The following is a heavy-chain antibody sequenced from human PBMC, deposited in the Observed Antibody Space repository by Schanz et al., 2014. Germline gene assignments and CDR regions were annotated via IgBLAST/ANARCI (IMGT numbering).Heavy chain of an antibody. Sequence: QVQLVESGGGVVQPGRSLRLSCAASGFTFRSYGMHWVRQAPGKGLEWVALISYDGSSKNHADSVQGRFTISRDNSKNALYLQMDSLRAEDTAVYYCAKGSMAARPLLPTDYYFYGTDIWGQGTTVTVSS. CDR2: ISYDGSSK. V-gene: IGHV3-33*06. CDR3: AKGSMAARPLLPTDYYFYGTDI. D-gene: IGHD6-6*01. J-gene: IGHJ6*02. CDR1: GFTFRSYG.